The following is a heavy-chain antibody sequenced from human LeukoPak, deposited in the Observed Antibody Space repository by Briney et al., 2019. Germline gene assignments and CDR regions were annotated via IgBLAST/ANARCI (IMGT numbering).Heavy chain of an antibody. Sequence: PGGSLRLSCAASGFTFSSYGMHWVRQAPGKGLEWVAVIWYDGSNKYYADSVKGRFTISRDNSKNTLYLQMNSLRAEDTAVYYCARDRPHYDILTGYPNWFDPWGQGTLVTVSS. CDR3: ARDRPHYDILTGYPNWFDP. D-gene: IGHD3-9*01. CDR2: IWYDGSNK. CDR1: GFTFSSYG. J-gene: IGHJ5*02. V-gene: IGHV3-33*01.